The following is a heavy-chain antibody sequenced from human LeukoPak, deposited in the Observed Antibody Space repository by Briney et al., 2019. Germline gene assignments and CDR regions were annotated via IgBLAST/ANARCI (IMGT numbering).Heavy chain of an antibody. CDR1: GYTFTSYA. D-gene: IGHD5-12*01. J-gene: IGHJ3*02. Sequence: ASVKVSCKASGYTFTSYAMNWVRQAPGQGLEWMGWINTNTGNPTYAQGFTGRFVFSLDTSVSMAYLQISSLKAEDTAAYYCARALDIVATLAAFDIWGQGTMVTVSS. CDR3: ARALDIVATLAAFDI. V-gene: IGHV7-4-1*04. CDR2: INTNTGNP.